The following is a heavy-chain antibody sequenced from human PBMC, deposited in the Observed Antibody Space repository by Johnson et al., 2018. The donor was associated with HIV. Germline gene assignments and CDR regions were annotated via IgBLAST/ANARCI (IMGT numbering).Heavy chain of an antibody. D-gene: IGHD6-6*01. J-gene: IGHJ3*02. CDR3: ASLSSSGAFDI. V-gene: IGHV3-66*01. CDR1: DFTFTNNA. CDR2: IYSGGST. Sequence: VQLVESGGGVVQPGRSLRLSCAASDFTFTNNAIHWVRQAPGKGLEWVAVIYSGGSTYYADSVKGRFTISRDNSKTTLYLQMNSLRAEDTAVYYCASLSSSGAFDIWGQGTMVTVSS.